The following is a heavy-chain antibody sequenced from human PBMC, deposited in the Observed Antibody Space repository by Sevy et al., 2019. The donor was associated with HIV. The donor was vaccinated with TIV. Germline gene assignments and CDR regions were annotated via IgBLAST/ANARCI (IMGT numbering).Heavy chain of an antibody. J-gene: IGHJ4*02. CDR3: ATFMDDYECSGYTAHDF. CDR1: GYTFTEIP. D-gene: IGHD3-22*01. CDR2: LDPQDGEQ. V-gene: IGHV1-24*01. Sequence: ASVKVSCKVSGYTFTEIPMNWVRQALGKGLEWMGGLDPQDGEQIYAQNFQGRVTMTEDKSTVTAYMELGSLRYEDTAIYYCATFMDDYECSGYTAHDFWGQGTLVTVSS.